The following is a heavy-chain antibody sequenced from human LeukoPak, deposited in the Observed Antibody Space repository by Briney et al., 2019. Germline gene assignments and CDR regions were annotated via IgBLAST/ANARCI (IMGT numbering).Heavy chain of an antibody. CDR2: ISAYNGNT. Sequence: ASVKVSCKASGYTFTSYGISWVRQAPGQGLEWMGWISAYNGNTNYAQKLQGRVTMTTDTSTSTAYMELSSLRSEDTAVYYCAGDMMYCSGTSCGMDVWGQGTTVTVSS. V-gene: IGHV1-18*01. D-gene: IGHD2-2*01. J-gene: IGHJ6*02. CDR3: AGDMMYCSGTSCGMDV. CDR1: GYTFTSYG.